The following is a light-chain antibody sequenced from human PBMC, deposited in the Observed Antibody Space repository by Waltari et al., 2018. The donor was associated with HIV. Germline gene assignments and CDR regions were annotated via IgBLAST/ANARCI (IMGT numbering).Light chain of an antibody. CDR1: SSNIGAGYD. CDR3: QSYDSSLSGSVV. CDR2: GNK. V-gene: IGLV1-40*01. Sequence: QSVLTQPPSVSGAPGQRVTISCTGSSSNIGAGYDVHWYQQLPGTAPKLLIYGNKYRPSGVPDRCSGSKSGTSASLASTGLQAEDEADYYCQSYDSSLSGSVVFGGGTKVTVL. J-gene: IGLJ2*01.